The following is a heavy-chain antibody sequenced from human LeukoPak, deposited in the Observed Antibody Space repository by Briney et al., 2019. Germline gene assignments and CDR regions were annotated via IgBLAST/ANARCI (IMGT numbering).Heavy chain of an antibody. CDR3: ARDRWFDP. J-gene: IGHJ5*02. Sequence: SETLSLTCTVSGGSISSGGYYWSWIRQNPAKGLESMGYIHYSGSTYYNPSLTSRFTISVDTSDNQFSLKLSSVTAADTAVYYCARDRWFDPWGQGTLVTVSS. CDR2: IHYSGST. CDR1: GGSISSGGYY. V-gene: IGHV4-31*03.